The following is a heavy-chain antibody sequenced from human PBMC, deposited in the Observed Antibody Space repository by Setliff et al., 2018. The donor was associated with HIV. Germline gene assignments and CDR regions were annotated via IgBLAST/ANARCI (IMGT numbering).Heavy chain of an antibody. CDR2: IYASGST. CDR1: GGSINSGSYY. J-gene: IGHJ5*02. D-gene: IGHD6-19*01. V-gene: IGHV4-61*10. Sequence: SETLSLTCTVSGGSINSGSYYWNWIRQPAGKGLEWIGHIYASGSTNYNPSLKSRVTMSVDTSKNQFSLKLSSVTAADSAVYYCARPRRVRSRAWYWFDIWGQGTLVTVSS. CDR3: ARPRRVRSRAWYWFDI.